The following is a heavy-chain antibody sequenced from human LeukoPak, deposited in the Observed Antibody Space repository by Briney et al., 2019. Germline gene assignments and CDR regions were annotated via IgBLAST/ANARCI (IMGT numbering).Heavy chain of an antibody. D-gene: IGHD5-18*01. J-gene: IGHJ4*02. CDR2: ISSSSRYI. Sequence: GGSLRLSCAVSGFTFSSYSMNWVRQAPGKGVKWVSSISSSSRYIYYADSVKGRFTISRDNAKNSLYLQMNSLRAEDTAVYYCASYARDGTAMVPDYWGQGTLVTVSS. CDR1: GFTFSSYS. V-gene: IGHV3-21*01. CDR3: ASYARDGTAMVPDY.